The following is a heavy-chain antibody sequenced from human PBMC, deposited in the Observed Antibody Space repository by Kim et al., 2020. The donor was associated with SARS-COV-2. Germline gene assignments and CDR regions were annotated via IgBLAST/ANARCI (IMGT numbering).Heavy chain of an antibody. Sequence: GGSLRLSCAASVFIFSNAWMSWVRQAPGKGLEWVGRIKSKTVGETTDYAAPVKGRFTISRADSKNTLYLQMNSLKIEDTAVYHCTALDCSGGTCYAIYWGQGTLVTVSS. V-gene: IGHV3-15*01. D-gene: IGHD2-15*01. CDR1: VFIFSNAW. J-gene: IGHJ4*02. CDR2: IKSKTVGETT. CDR3: TALDCSGGTCYAIY.